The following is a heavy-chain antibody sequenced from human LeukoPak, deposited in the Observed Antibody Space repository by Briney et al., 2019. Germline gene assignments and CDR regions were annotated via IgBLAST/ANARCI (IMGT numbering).Heavy chain of an antibody. CDR1: GFTFSSYA. J-gene: IGHJ4*02. D-gene: IGHD3-10*01. Sequence: PGGSLRLSCAASGFTFSSYAMSWVRQAPGKGLEWVSAISGSGGSTYYADSVKGRFTISRDNSKNTPYPQMNSLRADDTAVYYCAKDKYYGSGSYYPTFFDYWGQGTLVTVSS. CDR3: AKDKYYGSGSYYPTFFDY. CDR2: ISGSGGST. V-gene: IGHV3-23*01.